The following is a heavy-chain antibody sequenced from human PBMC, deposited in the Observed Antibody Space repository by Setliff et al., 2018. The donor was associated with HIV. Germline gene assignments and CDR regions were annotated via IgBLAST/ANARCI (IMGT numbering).Heavy chain of an antibody. D-gene: IGHD1-26*01. V-gene: IGHV4-34*01. CDR3: ARGKGGLVGPAEFDY. CDR2: INHTGNT. CDR1: GGYFSGYH. J-gene: IGHJ4*02. Sequence: LSLTCAVYGGYFSGYHWNWIRQFPGKGLEWIGEINHTGNTQYNPSLKSRVTMSEETSKNQFSLKLKSVTAADTAIYFCARGKGGLVGPAEFDYWGPGTLVTVSS.